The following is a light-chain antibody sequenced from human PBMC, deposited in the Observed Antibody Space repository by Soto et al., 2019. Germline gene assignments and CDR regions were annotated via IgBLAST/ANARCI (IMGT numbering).Light chain of an antibody. CDR1: SSNIGAGYD. Sequence: QSVLTQPPSVSGAPGQRVTISCTGSSSNIGAGYDVHWYQQLPGTAPKLLIYTNFNRPSGVPDRFSASKSGTSGSLAITGLQAEDEADYYCQSYDRSLSGWVFGGGTQLTVL. V-gene: IGLV1-40*01. J-gene: IGLJ3*02. CDR3: QSYDRSLSGWV. CDR2: TNF.